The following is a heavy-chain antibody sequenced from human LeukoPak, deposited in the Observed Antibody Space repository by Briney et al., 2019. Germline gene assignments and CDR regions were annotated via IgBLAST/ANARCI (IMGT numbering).Heavy chain of an antibody. Sequence: GASVKVSCKASGGTFISYAINWVRQAPGQGLEWMGWVNPKSGNTGYKQKFQARVTITRDTSISAAYMELSSLTSDDTAVYFCARGLPLGYCTYGVCYPPKHFDFWGQGTLVTVSS. V-gene: IGHV1-8*03. D-gene: IGHD2-8*01. CDR2: VNPKSGNT. CDR1: GGTFISYA. J-gene: IGHJ4*02. CDR3: ARGLPLGYCTYGVCYPPKHFDF.